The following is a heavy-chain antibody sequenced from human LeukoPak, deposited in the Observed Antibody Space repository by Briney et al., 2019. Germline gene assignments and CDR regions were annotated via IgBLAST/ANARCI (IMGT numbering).Heavy chain of an antibody. V-gene: IGHV3-23*01. Sequence: GGSLRLSCAASGFTFSSYAMSWVRQAPGKGLEWVSAVSGSGGSTYYADSVKGRFTISRDNSKNALYLQMNSLRAEDTAVYYCAKDYDILTGYPDFDYWGQGTLVTVSS. J-gene: IGHJ4*02. CDR3: AKDYDILTGYPDFDY. D-gene: IGHD3-9*01. CDR1: GFTFSSYA. CDR2: VSGSGGST.